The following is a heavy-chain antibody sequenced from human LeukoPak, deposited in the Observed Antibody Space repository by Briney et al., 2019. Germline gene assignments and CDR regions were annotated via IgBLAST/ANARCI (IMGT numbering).Heavy chain of an antibody. CDR2: ISGSGGST. J-gene: IGHJ4*02. CDR3: ARDLSLYSSSWYYFDY. Sequence: PGGSLRLSCAASGFTFSNYAMSWVRQAPGKGLEWVSAISGSGGSTYYADSVKGRFTISRDNSKNTLYLQMNSLRAEDTAVYYCARDLSLYSSSWYYFDYWGQGTLVTVSS. V-gene: IGHV3-23*01. D-gene: IGHD6-13*01. CDR1: GFTFSNYA.